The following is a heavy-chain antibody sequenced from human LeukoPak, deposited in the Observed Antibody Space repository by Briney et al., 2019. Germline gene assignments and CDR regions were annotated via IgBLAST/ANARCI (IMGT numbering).Heavy chain of an antibody. D-gene: IGHD1/OR15-1a*01. CDR3: VKEETGTFPGAY. Sequence: GGSLRLSCAASGFTFSCYGMHWVRQAPGKGLEWVAHIRNDGSIQAYAASVKGRFTISRDNFKNTLYLQMIGLRDEDTALYYCVKEETGTFPGAYWGQGTLVTVSS. V-gene: IGHV3-30*02. CDR2: IRNDGSIQ. CDR1: GFTFSCYG. J-gene: IGHJ4*02.